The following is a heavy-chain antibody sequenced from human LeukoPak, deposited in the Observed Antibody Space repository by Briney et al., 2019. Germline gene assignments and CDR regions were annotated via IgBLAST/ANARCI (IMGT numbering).Heavy chain of an antibody. Sequence: GGSLRLSCAASGFTFSSYAMSWVRQAPGKGLEWVSPISGSGGSTYYADSVKGRFTISRDNSKNTLYLQMNSLRAEDTAVYYCAKGIVFDWYNGHYYYGMDVWGQGTTVTVSS. CDR3: AKGIVFDWYNGHYYYGMDV. V-gene: IGHV3-23*01. J-gene: IGHJ6*02. CDR1: GFTFSSYA. D-gene: IGHD3-9*01. CDR2: ISGSGGST.